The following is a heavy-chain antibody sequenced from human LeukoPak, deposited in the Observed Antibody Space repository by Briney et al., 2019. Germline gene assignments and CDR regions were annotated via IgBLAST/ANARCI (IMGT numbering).Heavy chain of an antibody. CDR2: INQGGSDK. V-gene: IGHV3-7*01. D-gene: IGHD1-14*01. Sequence: GGSLRLSCAASGVTFSSYGWHWVRQAPGKGLEWVANINQGGSDKYYVDSVKGRFTISRDNANNLLYLQMNSLRGEDTAVYYCTRDRSRAEDDWGQGTLVTVSS. CDR1: GVTFSSYG. CDR3: TRDRSRAEDD. J-gene: IGHJ4*02.